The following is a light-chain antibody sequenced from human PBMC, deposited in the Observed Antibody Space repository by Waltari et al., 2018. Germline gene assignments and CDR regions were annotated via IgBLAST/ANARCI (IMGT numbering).Light chain of an antibody. CDR1: SSNIGEGYD. J-gene: IGLJ2*01. CDR3: QSYDSSPSGSV. V-gene: IGLV1-40*01. Sequence: QSGLTQPPSVSGAPGQRVTISCTGSSSNIGEGYDVHWYQLLPGTAPKLLIYGNSNRPSGVPDRFSGSKSGPSASLAITGLQAEDEADYYCQSYDSSPSGSVFGGGTKLTVL. CDR2: GNS.